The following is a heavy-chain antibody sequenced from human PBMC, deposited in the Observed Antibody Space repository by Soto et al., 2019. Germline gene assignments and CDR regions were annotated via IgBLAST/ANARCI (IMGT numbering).Heavy chain of an antibody. CDR3: ARNGTYSSSLSQYSGMDV. J-gene: IGHJ6*02. D-gene: IGHD1-26*01. Sequence: QVQLVQSGAEVKEPGSSVRVSCKASGGTFDTFIMNWVRQTPGRGLEWMGGIVPMLGTPTYAEKFKGRVTISATGSTSTMYTEVPSLRSEDTAIYYCARNGTYSSSLSQYSGMDVWGQGTTVTVSS. CDR1: GGTFDTFI. CDR2: IVPMLGTP. V-gene: IGHV1-69*01.